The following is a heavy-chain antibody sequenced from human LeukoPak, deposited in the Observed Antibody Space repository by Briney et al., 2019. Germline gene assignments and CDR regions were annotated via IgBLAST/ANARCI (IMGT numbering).Heavy chain of an antibody. J-gene: IGHJ4*02. V-gene: IGHV3-23*01. CDR2: ISGGGGTT. D-gene: IGHD6-19*01. CDR1: GFTFSSYA. Sequence: GGSLRLSCEVSGFTFSSYAVSWVRQAPGKGLEWVSAISGGGGTTNYADSVKGRLTISRDNSQNTLYLQMNSLRAEDTAVYYCAKRTPYSSGSYYFDYWGQGTLVTVSS. CDR3: AKRTPYSSGSYYFDY.